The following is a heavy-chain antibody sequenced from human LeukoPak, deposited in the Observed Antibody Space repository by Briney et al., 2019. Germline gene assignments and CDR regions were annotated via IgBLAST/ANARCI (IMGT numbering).Heavy chain of an antibody. D-gene: IGHD6-13*01. V-gene: IGHV3-43*02. Sequence: PGGSLRLSCAASGFAFDDHPMHWVRQVPGKGLEWVSLISGDGATTSYAASLRGRFTISRDNTKNSLYLQMNNLRTEDTALYYCAKKSGAPANFDYWGRGTLVTVSS. CDR3: AKKSGAPANFDY. CDR2: ISGDGATT. CDR1: GFAFDDHP. J-gene: IGHJ4*02.